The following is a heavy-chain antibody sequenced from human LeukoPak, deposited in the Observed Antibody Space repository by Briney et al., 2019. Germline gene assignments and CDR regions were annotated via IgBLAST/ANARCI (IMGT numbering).Heavy chain of an antibody. CDR1: GYTLSDNY. CDR3: AILPTVTTVVAFDI. J-gene: IGHJ3*02. CDR2: INPSNGET. D-gene: IGHD4-17*01. Sequence: RASVRVSCRASGYTLSDNYLHWVRQAPGQRLEWMAWINPSNGETKFAPRFQGRVTMTRDTSISTAYMELSRLRSDDTAMYYCAILPTVTTVVAFDIWGQGTMVTVSS. V-gene: IGHV1-2*02.